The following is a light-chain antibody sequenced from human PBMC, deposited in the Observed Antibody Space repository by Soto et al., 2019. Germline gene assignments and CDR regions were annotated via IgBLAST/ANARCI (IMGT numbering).Light chain of an antibody. V-gene: IGKV3-20*01. CDR3: QQYAVSPWT. CDR1: QSISSNY. J-gene: IGKJ1*01. CDR2: GAS. Sequence: EIVLTQSPGTLYLSPGEIDTLSCRASQSISSNYLAWYQQKPGQAPRLLIYGASNRATGIPDRFSGSESGTDFTLTISRLEPEDFAVYFCQQYAVSPWTFGQGTKVEIK.